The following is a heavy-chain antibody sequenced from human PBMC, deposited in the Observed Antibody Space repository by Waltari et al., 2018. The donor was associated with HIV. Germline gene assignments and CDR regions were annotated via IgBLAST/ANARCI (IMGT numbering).Heavy chain of an antibody. CDR1: GFIFSAYP. D-gene: IGHD3-16*01. Sequence: HLVQSGGGFTQPGRSLRLSCAASGFIFSAYPMSWFRQAPGKGLEWVGFIRSKAYGETAEYAAALEGRFTISRDDSRGIGYLQMDGLKIEDTGVYYCTKGGGKSPGLRVWGQGTTVTVSS. CDR2: IRSKAYGETA. J-gene: IGHJ6*02. CDR3: TKGGGKSPGLRV. V-gene: IGHV3-49*03.